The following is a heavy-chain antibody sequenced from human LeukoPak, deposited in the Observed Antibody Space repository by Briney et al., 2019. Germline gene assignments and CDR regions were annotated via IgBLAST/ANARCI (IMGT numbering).Heavy chain of an antibody. CDR2: IRYDGSNK. J-gene: IGHJ4*02. D-gene: IGHD3-10*01. Sequence: GGSLRLSCAASGFTFSSYGMHWVRQAPGKGLEWVAFIRYDGSNKYYADSVKGRFTISRDNAKNSLYLQMNSLRAEDTAVYYCAKDSRNYYGSGSYDYWGQGTLVTVSS. V-gene: IGHV3-30*02. CDR3: AKDSRNYYGSGSYDY. CDR1: GFTFSSYG.